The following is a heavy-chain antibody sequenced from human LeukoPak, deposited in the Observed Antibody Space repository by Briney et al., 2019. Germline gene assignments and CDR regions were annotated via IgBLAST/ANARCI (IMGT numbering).Heavy chain of an antibody. CDR2: ISGYNGNT. V-gene: IGHV1-18*01. CDR1: GYTFTSYG. CDR3: ARPTNYYDSSGYYYGY. J-gene: IGHJ4*02. D-gene: IGHD3-22*01. Sequence: ASVRVSCKASGYTFTSYGISWVRQAPGQGLEWMGWISGYNGNTNYAQKLQGRVAMTTDTSTTTVYMELRSLRSDDTAVYYCARPTNYYDSSGYYYGYWGQGTLVTVSS.